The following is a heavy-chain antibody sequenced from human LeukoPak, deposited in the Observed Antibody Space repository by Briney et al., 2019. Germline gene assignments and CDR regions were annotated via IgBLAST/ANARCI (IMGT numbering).Heavy chain of an antibody. Sequence: GGSLRLSCAVSGFTFTDYWMNWVRQAPGKGLEWVASIRQDGSEKTYVDSVKGRISISRDNTKNSLSLQVNSLRAEDTAVYSCARDGTAAGLYFDFWGQGTLVTVSS. CDR2: IRQDGSEK. D-gene: IGHD6-13*01. CDR1: GFTFTDYW. V-gene: IGHV3-7*01. J-gene: IGHJ4*01. CDR3: ARDGTAAGLYFDF.